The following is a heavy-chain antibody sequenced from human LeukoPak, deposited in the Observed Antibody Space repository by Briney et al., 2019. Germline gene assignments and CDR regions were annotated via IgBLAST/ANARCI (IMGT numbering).Heavy chain of an antibody. D-gene: IGHD6-19*01. V-gene: IGHV3-66*02. CDR3: AKTFGLGSGWAPDY. Sequence: GGSLRLSCAASGFTVSSNYMSWVRQAPGKGLEWVSVIYSGGSTYYADSVKGRFTVSRDNSKNTLYLQMNSLRAEDTAVYYCAKTFGLGSGWAPDYWGQGTLVTVSS. CDR1: GFTVSSNY. J-gene: IGHJ4*02. CDR2: IYSGGST.